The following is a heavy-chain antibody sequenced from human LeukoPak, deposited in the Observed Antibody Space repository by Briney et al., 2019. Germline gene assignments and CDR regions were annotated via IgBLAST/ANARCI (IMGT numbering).Heavy chain of an antibody. CDR1: GYTFTSYA. V-gene: IGHV1-3*01. CDR3: ARWITMVRGVMGGWFDP. D-gene: IGHD3-10*01. J-gene: IGHJ5*02. CDR2: INAGNGNT. Sequence: ASVKVSCKASGYTFTSYAMHWVRQAPGQRLEWMGWINAGNGNTKYSQKFQGRVTITRDTSASTAYMELSSLRSEDTAVYYCARWITMVRGVMGGWFDPWGQGTLVTVSS.